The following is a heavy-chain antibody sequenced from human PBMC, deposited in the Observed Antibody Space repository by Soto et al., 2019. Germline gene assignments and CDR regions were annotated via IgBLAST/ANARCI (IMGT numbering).Heavy chain of an antibody. D-gene: IGHD2-2*01. V-gene: IGHV3-23*01. J-gene: IGHJ6*03. Sequence: PGGSLRLSCAASGFTFSRYAMPWVRQAPGKGLEWVSSINGNGGSTSYANSVKGRFTISRDNAKNTLYLQMNSLRAEDTAVYYCARSHYCSSTSCYQPYYSYYYMDVWGKGTTVTVSS. CDR1: GFTFSRYA. CDR2: INGNGGST. CDR3: ARSHYCSSTSCYQPYYSYYYMDV.